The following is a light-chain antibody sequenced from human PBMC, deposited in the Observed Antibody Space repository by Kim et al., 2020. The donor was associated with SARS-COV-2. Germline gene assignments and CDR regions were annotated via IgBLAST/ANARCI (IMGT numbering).Light chain of an antibody. V-gene: IGLV1-40*01. CDR3: QSFDRSLSGSV. J-gene: IGLJ3*02. CDR1: TANIGAGND. Sequence: RVTVSCTWTTANIGAGNDVHWYQKHPGTAPKLHIYDNNIRPSGGPDRVPCSRSATSASLSITVLQAEDEADYDCQSFDRSLSGSVFGGGTQLTVL. CDR2: DNN.